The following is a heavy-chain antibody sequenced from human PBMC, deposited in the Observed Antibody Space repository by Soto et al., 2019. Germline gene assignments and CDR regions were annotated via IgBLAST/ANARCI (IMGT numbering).Heavy chain of an antibody. CDR2: ISGSGGST. Sequence: PGGSLRLSCAASGFTFSSYAMSWVRQAPGKGLEWVSAISGSGGSTYYADSVKGRFTISRDNSKNTLYLQMNSLRAEDTAVYKCTKHRRYVSGIPAGHHGMDVWSQRTTVTVFS. CDR3: TKHRRYVSGIPAGHHGMDV. V-gene: IGHV3-23*01. D-gene: IGHD3-10*01. J-gene: IGHJ6*02. CDR1: GFTFSSYA.